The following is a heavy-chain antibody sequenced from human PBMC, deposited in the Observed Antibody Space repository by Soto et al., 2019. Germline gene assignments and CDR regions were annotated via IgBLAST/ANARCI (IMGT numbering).Heavy chain of an antibody. CDR3: ARGGVEHDWLLSCAFDY. Sequence: PSETLSLTCTVSGGSISSYYWSWIRQPPGKGLEWIGYIYYSGSTNYNPSLKSRVTISVDTSKNQFSLKLSSVTAADTAVYYCARGGVEHDWLLSCAFDYWGQGTLVTVSS. CDR1: GGSISSYY. J-gene: IGHJ4*02. V-gene: IGHV4-59*01. D-gene: IGHD3-9*01. CDR2: IYYSGST.